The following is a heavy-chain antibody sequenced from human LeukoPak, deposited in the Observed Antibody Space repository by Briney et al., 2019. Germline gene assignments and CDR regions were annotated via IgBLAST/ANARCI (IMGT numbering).Heavy chain of an antibody. J-gene: IGHJ4*02. Sequence: ASVKVSCKASGGTFSSYAISWVRQAPGQGLEWMGRIIPIFGTANYAQKFQGRVTITTDESTSTAYMELSSLRSDDTAVYYCAREKNLPYYDYVWGSRALDYWGQGTLVTVSS. D-gene: IGHD3-16*01. CDR2: IIPIFGTA. CDR3: AREKNLPYYDYVWGSRALDY. CDR1: GGTFSSYA. V-gene: IGHV1-69*05.